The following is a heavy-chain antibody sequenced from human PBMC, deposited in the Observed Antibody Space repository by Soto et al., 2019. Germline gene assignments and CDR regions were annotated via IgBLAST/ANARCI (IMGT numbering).Heavy chain of an antibody. J-gene: IGHJ4*02. CDR1: GDTFTSYA. Sequence: GASVKVSCTASGDTFTSYAMHWVRQAPGQRLEWMGWINAGNGNTKYSQKFQGRVTITRDTSASTAYMELSSLRSEDTAVYYCARGVGATGRYYFDYWGQGTLVTVSS. V-gene: IGHV1-3*01. CDR3: ARGVGATGRYYFDY. D-gene: IGHD1-26*01. CDR2: INAGNGNT.